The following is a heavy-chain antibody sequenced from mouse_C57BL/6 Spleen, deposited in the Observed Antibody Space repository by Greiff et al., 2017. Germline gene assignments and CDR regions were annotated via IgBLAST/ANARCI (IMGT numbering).Heavy chain of an antibody. CDR3: AREGDDGYSYDYAMDY. Sequence: VQLQQPGAELVKPGASVKMSCKASGYTFTSYWITWVKQRPGQGLEWIGDIYPGSGSTNYNEKFKSKATLTVDTSSSTAYMQLSSLTSEDSAVYYCAREGDDGYSYDYAMDYWGQGTSVTVSS. CDR1: GYTFTSYW. D-gene: IGHD2-3*01. J-gene: IGHJ4*01. CDR2: IYPGSGST. V-gene: IGHV1-55*01.